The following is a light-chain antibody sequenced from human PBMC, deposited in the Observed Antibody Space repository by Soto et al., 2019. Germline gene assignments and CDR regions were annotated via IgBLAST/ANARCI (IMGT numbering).Light chain of an antibody. CDR3: HSSDTSLRGWV. V-gene: IGLV1-40*01. CDR1: SSNIGAPYD. J-gene: IGLJ3*02. Sequence: QSVLTQPPSVSGAPGQRVTISCTGSSSNIGAPYDVHWYQQFPGTAPKLLIYGSTNRPSGVPDRFSGSKSGTSASLAITGLQAEDEADYYCHSSDTSLRGWVFGGGTKVTVL. CDR2: GST.